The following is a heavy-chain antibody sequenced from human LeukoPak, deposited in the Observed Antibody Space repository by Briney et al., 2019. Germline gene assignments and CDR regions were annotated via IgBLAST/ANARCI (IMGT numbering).Heavy chain of an antibody. Sequence: KSSQTLSLTCTVSGGSISSGDYYWSWIRQPPGKGLEWIGYIYYSGSTYYNPSLKSRVTISVDTSKNQFSLKLSSVTAADTAVYYCARPGYSSGWYDWYFDLWGRGTLVTVSS. CDR1: GGSISSGDYY. J-gene: IGHJ2*01. CDR3: ARPGYSSGWYDWYFDL. D-gene: IGHD6-19*01. V-gene: IGHV4-30-4*01. CDR2: IYYSGST.